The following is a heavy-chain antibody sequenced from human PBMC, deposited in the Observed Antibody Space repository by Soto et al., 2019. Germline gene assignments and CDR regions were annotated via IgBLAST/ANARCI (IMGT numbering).Heavy chain of an antibody. CDR2: IYYSGST. D-gene: IGHD4-17*01. CDR1: GGSISSGGYY. V-gene: IGHV4-31*03. Sequence: QVQLQESGPGLVKPSQTLSLTCTVSGGSISSGGYYWSWIRQHPGKGLEWIGYIYYSGSTYYNPSPKCRVTISVDTSKNQFSLKLSSVTAADTAVYYCARVGSKVEVTTFDYWGQGTLVTVSS. J-gene: IGHJ4*02. CDR3: ARVGSKVEVTTFDY.